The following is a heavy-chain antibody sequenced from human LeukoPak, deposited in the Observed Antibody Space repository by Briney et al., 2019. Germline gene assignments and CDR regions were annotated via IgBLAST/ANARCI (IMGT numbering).Heavy chain of an antibody. CDR3: ARDTTMINNYYYYTDV. D-gene: IGHD5-18*01. CDR2: IHASGST. CDR1: GGSITSYY. J-gene: IGHJ6*03. Sequence: PSETLSLTCTVSGGSITSYYWSWIRQPAGKGLDWIGRIHASGSTNYNPSLRGRFSISVDTSKNQFSLHLSSVTAADTAVYFCARDTTMINNYYYYTDVWGKGTTVTVSS. V-gene: IGHV4-4*07.